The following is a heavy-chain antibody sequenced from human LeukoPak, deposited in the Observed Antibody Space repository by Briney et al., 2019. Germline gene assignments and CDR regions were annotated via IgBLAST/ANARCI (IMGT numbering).Heavy chain of an antibody. CDR3: ARDRYYYVSGSYRLFDY. CDR2: IHTSGST. D-gene: IGHD3-10*01. J-gene: IGHJ4*02. V-gene: IGHV4-4*07. CDR1: GGSFSGYY. Sequence: SETLSLTCAVYGGSFSGYYWSWIRQPAGKGLEWIGRIHTSGSTKYNPSLKSRVTMSVDTSKNQFSLKLSSVTAADTAVYYCARDRYYYVSGSYRLFDYWGQGTLVTVSS.